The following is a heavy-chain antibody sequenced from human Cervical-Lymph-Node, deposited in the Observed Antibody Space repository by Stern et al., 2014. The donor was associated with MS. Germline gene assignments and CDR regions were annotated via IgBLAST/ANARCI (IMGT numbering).Heavy chain of an antibody. D-gene: IGHD1-14*01. CDR3: AREETGYYYYGMDV. CDR1: GYTFTSYA. CDR2: INAGNGNT. J-gene: IGHJ6*02. V-gene: IGHV1-3*01. Sequence: VQLVESGAEVKKPGASVKVSCKASGYTFTSYAMHWVRQAPGQRLEWMGWINAGNGNTKYSQKFQGRVTITRDTSASTAYMELSSLRSEDTAVYYCAREETGYYYYGMDVWGQGTTVTVSS.